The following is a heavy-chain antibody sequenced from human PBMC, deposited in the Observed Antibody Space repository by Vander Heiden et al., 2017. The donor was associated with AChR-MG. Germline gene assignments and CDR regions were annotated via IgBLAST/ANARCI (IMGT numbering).Heavy chain of an antibody. CDR3: ATTLPTVPRVDGMDV. CDR2: IIPIFETA. D-gene: IGHD1-1*01. V-gene: IGHV1-69*14. CDR1: GDTFNSQA. Sequence: QVQRVQSGPKGKKPGSPVKVTCKASGDTFNSQAMGWVRPAPGQGLEWMGGIIPIFETASYAQKFQDRVTITAETSTNTAYLSLTRLTAVDTAVYFCATTLPTVPRVDGMDVWGQGTMATVS. J-gene: IGHJ6*02.